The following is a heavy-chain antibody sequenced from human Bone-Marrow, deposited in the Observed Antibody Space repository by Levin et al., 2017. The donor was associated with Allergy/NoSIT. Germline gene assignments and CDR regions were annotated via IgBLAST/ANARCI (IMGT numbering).Heavy chain of an antibody. Sequence: GGSLRLSCDASGFTFSTYTMNWVRQAPGKGLDWVSSITSSSSYIYYADSVKGRFTISRDNAKNSLYLQMNSLRVEDTAVYYCARGLEYSGLPWGQGTLVTVSS. CDR2: ITSSSSYI. J-gene: IGHJ5*02. CDR1: GFTFSTYT. CDR3: ARGLEYSGLP. V-gene: IGHV3-21*01. D-gene: IGHD5-12*01.